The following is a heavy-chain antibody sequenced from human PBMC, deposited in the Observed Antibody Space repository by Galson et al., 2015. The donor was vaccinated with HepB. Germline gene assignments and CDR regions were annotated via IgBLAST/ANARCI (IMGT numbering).Heavy chain of an antibody. J-gene: IGHJ6*02. CDR2: ISYDGSNK. V-gene: IGHV3-30*04. Sequence: SLRLSCAASGFTFSSYAMHWVRQAPGKGLEWVAVISYDGSNKYYADSVMGRFTISRDNSKNTLYLQMNSLRAEDTAVYYCARDYYDFWSGYYVWRPPDVWGQGTPVTVSS. CDR3: ARDYYDFWSGYYVWRPPDV. D-gene: IGHD3-3*01. CDR1: GFTFSSYA.